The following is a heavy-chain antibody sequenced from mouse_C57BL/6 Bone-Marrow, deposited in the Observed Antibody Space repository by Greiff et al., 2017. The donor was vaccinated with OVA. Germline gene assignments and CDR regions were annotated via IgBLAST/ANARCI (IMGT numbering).Heavy chain of an antibody. J-gene: IGHJ1*03. Sequence: VQLKESGGGLVKPGGSLKLSCAASGFTFSSYAMSWVRQTPEKRLEWVATISDGGSYTYYPDNVKGRFTISRDNAKNNLYLQMSHLKSEDTAMYYCARFYSYFDVWGTGTTVTVSS. CDR2: ISDGGSYT. V-gene: IGHV5-4*01. CDR1: GFTFSSYA. CDR3: ARFYSYFDV.